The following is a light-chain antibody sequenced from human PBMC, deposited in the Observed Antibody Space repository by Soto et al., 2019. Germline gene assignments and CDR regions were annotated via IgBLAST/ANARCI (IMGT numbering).Light chain of an antibody. Sequence: QSALTQAASVSGSPGQSITISCTGTNSDVGSSNLVSWYQQHPGRAPKLMIYEVSRRPSGVSNRFSGSKSGNTASLTISGLHAEDEADYHCCSLAPIRPAWVFGGGTKLTVL. J-gene: IGLJ3*02. CDR3: CSLAPIRPAWV. CDR1: NSDVGSSNL. CDR2: EVS. V-gene: IGLV2-23*02.